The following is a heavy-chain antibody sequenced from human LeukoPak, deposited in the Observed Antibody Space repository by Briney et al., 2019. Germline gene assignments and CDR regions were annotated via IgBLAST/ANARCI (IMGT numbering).Heavy chain of an antibody. J-gene: IGHJ4*02. V-gene: IGHV1-3*01. CDR3: ARGRGSGSYRGGNWNKEPDY. Sequence: ASVTVSCTASGGTFSSYAMHWVRQAPGQRLEWMGWINAGNGNTKYSQKFQGRVTITRDTSASTAYMELSSLRSEDTAVYYCARGRGSGSYRGGNWNKEPDYWGQGTLVTVSS. D-gene: IGHD1-26*01. CDR2: INAGNGNT. CDR1: GGTFSSYA.